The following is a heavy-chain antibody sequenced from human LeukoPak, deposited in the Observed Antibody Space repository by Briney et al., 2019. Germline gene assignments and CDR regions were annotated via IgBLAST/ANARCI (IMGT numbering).Heavy chain of an antibody. J-gene: IGHJ4*02. Sequence: GGSLRLSCAASGFTFSSYAMSWVRQAPGKGLEWVSAISGSGGSTYYADSVKGRFTISRDNSKNTLYLQMNSLRAEDTAVYYCAKVLSDSGGYGGYYFDYWGQGTLVTVSS. CDR1: GFTFSSYA. CDR3: AKVLSDSGGYGGYYFDY. D-gene: IGHD3-22*01. CDR2: ISGSGGST. V-gene: IGHV3-23*01.